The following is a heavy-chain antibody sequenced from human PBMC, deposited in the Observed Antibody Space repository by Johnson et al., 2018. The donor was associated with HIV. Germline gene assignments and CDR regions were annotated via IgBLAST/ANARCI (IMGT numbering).Heavy chain of an antibody. CDR2: ISGSADTI. CDR1: GFTFSDYY. CDR3: AKEESGSFLAFDL. D-gene: IGHD1-26*01. Sequence: QVQLVESGGGLVQPGGSLRLSCAASGFTFSDYYMSWIRQAPGKGLEWVSYISGSADTIYYTDSVKGRFTISRDNAKNSLYLQMNSVRVEDTAVFYCAKEESGSFLAFDLWGQGTMVTVSS. J-gene: IGHJ3*01. V-gene: IGHV3-11*04.